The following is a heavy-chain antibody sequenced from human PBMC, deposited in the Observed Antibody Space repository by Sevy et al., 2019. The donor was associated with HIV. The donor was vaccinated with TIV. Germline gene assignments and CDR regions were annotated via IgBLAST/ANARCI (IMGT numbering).Heavy chain of an antibody. CDR3: AKVRLGSNPGHY. J-gene: IGHJ4*02. V-gene: IGHV3-23*01. CDR2: ISDSGGKT. D-gene: IGHD1-1*01. Sequence: GGSLRLSCAASGLTFSIYGMSWVRQAPGKGLEWVSSISDSGGKTWYADSVKGRFTISRDNSKNTLYLQMDNLRADDTALYYGAKVRLGSNPGHYWGQGTLVTVSS. CDR1: GLTFSIYG.